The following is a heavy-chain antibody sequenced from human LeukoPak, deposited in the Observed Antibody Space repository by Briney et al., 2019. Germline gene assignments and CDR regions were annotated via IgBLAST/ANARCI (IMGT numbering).Heavy chain of an antibody. V-gene: IGHV3-30*18. CDR2: ISYDGSNK. CDR1: GFTFRSYD. Sequence: GGSLRLSCAASGFTFRSYDIHWVRQAPGKGLEWVAVISYDGSNKYYADSVKGRFTISRDNSKNTLFLQMNGLRAEDTAVYYCAKDGTSWSGSHDFDYWGQGTLVTVSS. D-gene: IGHD3-3*01. CDR3: AKDGTSWSGSHDFDY. J-gene: IGHJ4*02.